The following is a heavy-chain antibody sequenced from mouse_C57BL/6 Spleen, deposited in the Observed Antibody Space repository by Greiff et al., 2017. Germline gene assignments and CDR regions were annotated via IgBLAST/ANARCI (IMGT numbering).Heavy chain of an antibody. J-gene: IGHJ3*01. CDR1: GYSFTGYY. Sequence: DVQLQESGPELVKPGASVKISCKASGYSFTGYYMNWVKQSPEKSLEWIGEINPSTGGTTYNQKFKAKATLTVDKSSSTAYMQLKSLTSEDSAVYYCARGYTAWFAYWGQGTLVTVSA. V-gene: IGHV1-42*01. CDR3: ARGYTAWFAY. CDR2: INPSTGGT. D-gene: IGHD1-2*01.